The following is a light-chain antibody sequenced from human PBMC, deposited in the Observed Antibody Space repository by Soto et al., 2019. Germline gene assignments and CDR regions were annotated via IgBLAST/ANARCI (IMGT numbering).Light chain of an antibody. J-gene: IGLJ1*01. CDR2: NNN. CDR3: AAWDDSLLGYG. V-gene: IGLV1-44*01. Sequence: QSVLTQPPSTSGTPGQRVTISCSGSSSNIGSNTVSWCQQLPGTAPKPLIYNNNQRPSGVPDRFSGSKSGTSASLAISGLQSEDEADSYCAAWDDSLLGYGCGTGTKVTVL. CDR1: SSNIGSNT.